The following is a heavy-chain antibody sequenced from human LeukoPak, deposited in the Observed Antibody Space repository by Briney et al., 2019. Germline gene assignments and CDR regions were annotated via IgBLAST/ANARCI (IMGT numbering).Heavy chain of an antibody. CDR3: ARVRSSSWFDY. J-gene: IGHJ4*02. D-gene: IGHD6-13*01. V-gene: IGHV3-74*01. CDR2: ISSDGTST. Sequence: GGSLRLSCSASGFTFSSSSMHWVRRAPGKGLVWVSRISSDGTSTNYADSVKGRFIISRDNAKNTLYLQMNSLRAEDTAVYFCARVRSSSWFDYWGQGTLAAVSS. CDR1: GFTFSSSS.